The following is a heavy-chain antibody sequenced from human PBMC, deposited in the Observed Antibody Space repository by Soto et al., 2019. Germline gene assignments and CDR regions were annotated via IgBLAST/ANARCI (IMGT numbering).Heavy chain of an antibody. V-gene: IGHV4-30-4*01. D-gene: IGHD3-22*01. CDR3: ARDGEYDSSGYYSHAFDY. CDR2: IYYSGST. J-gene: IGHJ4*02. CDR1: GGSISSGDYY. Sequence: SETLSLTCTVSGGSISSGDYYWSWIRQPPGKGLEWIGYIYYSGSTYYNPSLKSRVTISVDTSKNQFSLKLSSVTAADTAVYYCARDGEYDSSGYYSHAFDYWGQGTLVTVSS.